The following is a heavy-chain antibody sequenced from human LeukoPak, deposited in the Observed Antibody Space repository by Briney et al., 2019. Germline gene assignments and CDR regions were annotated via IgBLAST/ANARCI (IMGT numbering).Heavy chain of an antibody. CDR1: GFTFSGHW. V-gene: IGHV3-74*01. CDR3: ARVNYLDY. Sequence: PGGSLRLSCAASGFTFSGHWMHWVRQAPGKGLVWASRINSDGSITSYADSVKGRFTISRDNAENTLNLQMNSLRAEDTAVYYCARVNYLDYWGQGTLVTVSS. CDR2: INSDGSIT. J-gene: IGHJ4*02.